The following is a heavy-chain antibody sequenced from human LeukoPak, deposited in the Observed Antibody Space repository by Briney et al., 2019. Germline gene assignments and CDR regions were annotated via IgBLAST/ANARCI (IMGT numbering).Heavy chain of an antibody. CDR3: ATHSGSYGTFFDS. J-gene: IGHJ4*02. V-gene: IGHV4-39*07. CDR1: GGAISSGTYY. D-gene: IGHD1-26*01. CDR2: MYFSGST. Sequence: SETLSLTCTVSGGAISSGTYYWGWIRQPSGKGPEWIGSMYFSGSTYYNPSLKSRVTISGDTSTNQFSLKLSSVTAADTAVYYCATHSGSYGTFFDSWGQGTLVTVAS.